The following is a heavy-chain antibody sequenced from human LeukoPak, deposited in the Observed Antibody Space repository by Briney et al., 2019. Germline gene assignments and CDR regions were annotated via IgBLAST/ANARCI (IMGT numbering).Heavy chain of an antibody. V-gene: IGHV2-70*04. D-gene: IGHD4/OR15-4a*01. Sequence: SGPALVKPTQTLTLTCTLSGFSLTTTGMRVSWIRQPPGKALEWLSRIDWDDDKFYSTSLKTRLAISKDTSKNQVVLTTTNMDPVDTATYYCARLQGATIGAKWFDPWGQGTLVTVSS. J-gene: IGHJ5*02. CDR1: GFSLTTTGMR. CDR2: IDWDDDK. CDR3: ARLQGATIGAKWFDP.